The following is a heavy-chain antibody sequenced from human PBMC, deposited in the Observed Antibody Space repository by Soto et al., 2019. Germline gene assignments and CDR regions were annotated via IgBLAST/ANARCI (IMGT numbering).Heavy chain of an antibody. CDR1: GYAFTRCG. V-gene: IGHV1-18*04. Sequence: ASVEVPCKASGYAFTRCGIIWVRQAPGQGLEWLGWISPYNDYTHYAQRLQGIVSLTTDTSTSTAYMELRSLRSDDTAFYYCVRVDYDRGYAMDVWGQGTKVTVSS. CDR3: VRVDYDRGYAMDV. CDR2: ISPYNDYT. J-gene: IGHJ6*02. D-gene: IGHD3-9*01.